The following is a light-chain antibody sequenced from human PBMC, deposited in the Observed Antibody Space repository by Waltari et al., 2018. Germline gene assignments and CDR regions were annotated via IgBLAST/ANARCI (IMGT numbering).Light chain of an antibody. CDR2: DVT. J-gene: IGLJ3*02. CDR1: DSDVGSYNY. V-gene: IGLV2-14*03. CDR3: SSYTSGSLWV. Sequence: QSALTQPASVSGSPGQSITLSCTGTDSDVGSYNYLSWYQQHPGKPPELMIYDVTNRPSGVSNRFSGSKSGNTASLTISGLQAEDEADYYCSSYTSGSLWVFGGGTKLTVL.